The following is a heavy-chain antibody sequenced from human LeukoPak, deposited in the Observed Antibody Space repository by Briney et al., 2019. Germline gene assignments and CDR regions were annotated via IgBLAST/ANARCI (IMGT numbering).Heavy chain of an antibody. CDR2: LHWDDDK. J-gene: IGHJ4*02. D-gene: IGHD1-26*01. V-gene: IGHV2-70*01. CDR3: ARMITLSNGRYSSKALDY. Sequence: SGPTLVNPPQPITLTCTFSGFSLRTRGMCVNWIRQPPGKALEWLALLHWDDDKYYNTSLKTRLTISKDTSKNQVVLTMTNMDPVDTATYYCARMITLSNGRYSSKALDYWGQGTLVTVSS. CDR1: GFSLRTRGMC.